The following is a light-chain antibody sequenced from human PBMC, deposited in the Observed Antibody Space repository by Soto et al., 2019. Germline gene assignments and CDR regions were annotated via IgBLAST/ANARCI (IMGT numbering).Light chain of an antibody. CDR3: QQYGNSPQT. CDR1: QRVSSSF. V-gene: IGKV3-20*01. Sequence: ETVLTQSPGTLSLSPGERATLSCRASQRVSSSFLAWYQPKPGQAPRLLIYAASSRATGIPDRFSGSGSGTDFTLTISRLEPEDFAVYYCQQYGNSPQTFGQGTKVDIK. CDR2: AAS. J-gene: IGKJ1*01.